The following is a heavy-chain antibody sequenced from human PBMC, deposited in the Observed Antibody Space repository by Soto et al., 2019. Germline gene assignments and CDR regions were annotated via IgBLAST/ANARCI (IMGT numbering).Heavy chain of an antibody. CDR1: GASISSGSYY. Sequence: QVQLQESGPGLVKPSQTLSLICTVSGASISSGSYYWSWIRQLPGKGLEWIGYISNSGSTYYNPSLKSRVTISVDTSKNQFYLRVSSVTAADTAVYYCARAVYSNHVYWGQGTLVTVSS. CDR2: ISNSGST. J-gene: IGHJ4*02. CDR3: ARAVYSNHVY. V-gene: IGHV4-31*03. D-gene: IGHD4-4*01.